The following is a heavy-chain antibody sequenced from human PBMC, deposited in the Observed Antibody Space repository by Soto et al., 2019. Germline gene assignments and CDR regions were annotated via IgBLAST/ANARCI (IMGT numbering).Heavy chain of an antibody. CDR1: GGSVSSGSYY. D-gene: IGHD1-1*01. J-gene: IGHJ4*02. CDR2: IYYSGST. CDR3: AREGYNWNDASGFDY. Sequence: PSETLSLTCTVSGGSVSSGSYYWSWLRQPPGKGLEWIGYIYYSGSTNYNPSLKSRVTISVDTSKNQFSLKLSSVTAADTAVYYCAREGYNWNDASGFDYWGQGTLVT. V-gene: IGHV4-61*01.